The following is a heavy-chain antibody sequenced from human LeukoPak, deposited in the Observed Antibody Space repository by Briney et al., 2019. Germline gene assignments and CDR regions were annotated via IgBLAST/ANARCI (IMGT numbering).Heavy chain of an antibody. V-gene: IGHV1-2*02. CDR2: INPKSGGT. CDR3: ASVHCRSTSCPPRVHAFDI. D-gene: IGHD2-2*01. Sequence: ASVKVSCKGSGYTFTGYYMHGVRQAPGQGGEGMGWINPKSGGTNYAQKFQGRVPMTRPTPLSTAYLELSRLRSDDTAVYYCASVHCRSTSCPPRVHAFDIWGPGTMVTVPS. CDR1: GYTFTGYY. J-gene: IGHJ3*02.